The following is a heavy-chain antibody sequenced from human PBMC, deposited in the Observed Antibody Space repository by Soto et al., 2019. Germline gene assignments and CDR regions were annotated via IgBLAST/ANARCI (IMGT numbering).Heavy chain of an antibody. D-gene: IGHD4-17*01. CDR2: INPSGGST. J-gene: IGHJ4*02. Sequence: QVQLVQSGAEVKKPGASVKVSCKASGYTFTSYYMHWVRQAPGQGLEWMGIINPSGGSTSYAQKVQGRVTMTRDTSTSTVYMELSSLRSEDTAVYYCAVTDYGGNSLMDYWGQGTLVTVSS. CDR3: AVTDYGGNSLMDY. CDR1: GYTFTSYY. V-gene: IGHV1-46*03.